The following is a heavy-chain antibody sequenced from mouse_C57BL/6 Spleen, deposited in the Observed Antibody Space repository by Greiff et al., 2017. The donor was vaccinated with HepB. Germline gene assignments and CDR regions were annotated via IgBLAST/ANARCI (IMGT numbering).Heavy chain of an antibody. J-gene: IGHJ1*03. CDR3: ARGGNPYWYFDV. CDR1: GYSITSGYY. Sequence: EVQLQESGPGLVKPSQSLSLTCSVTGYSITSGYYWNWIRQFPGNKLEWMGYISYDGSNNYNPSLKNRISITRDTSKNQFFLKLNSVTTEDTATYYCARGGNPYWYFDVWGTGTTVTVSS. CDR2: ISYDGSN. D-gene: IGHD2-1*01. V-gene: IGHV3-6*01.